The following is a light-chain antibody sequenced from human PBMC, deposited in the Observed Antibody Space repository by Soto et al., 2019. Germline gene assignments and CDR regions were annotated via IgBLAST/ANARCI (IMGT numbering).Light chain of an antibody. CDR1: QSVSNNW. V-gene: IGKV3-20*01. J-gene: IGKJ2*01. CDR3: QQYGRSPYT. Sequence: EIVLTQSPDTLSLSPGERATLSCRVSQSVSNNWLAWYQQKPGQAPRLLIYGASSRPGGIPDKFSGSGSGADFTLTISRLEPEDFAVYYCQQYGRSPYTFAQGTKLEI. CDR2: GAS.